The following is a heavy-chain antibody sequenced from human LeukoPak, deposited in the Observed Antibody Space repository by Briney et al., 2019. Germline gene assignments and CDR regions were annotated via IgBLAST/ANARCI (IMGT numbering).Heavy chain of an antibody. J-gene: IGHJ6*03. CDR1: GDSIHSVY. D-gene: IGHD6-6*01. CDR3: ARHRKSARNYLYYYMDV. V-gene: IGHV4-39*01. CDR2: IYFDGET. Sequence: SETLSLTCTVSGDSIHSVYWGWIRQSPGKGLEWIGSIYFDGETSYSPSLKSRLIISIDTSKNQFSLNLTSVTAADTALYYCARHRKSARNYLYYYMDVWGKGTTVTVSS.